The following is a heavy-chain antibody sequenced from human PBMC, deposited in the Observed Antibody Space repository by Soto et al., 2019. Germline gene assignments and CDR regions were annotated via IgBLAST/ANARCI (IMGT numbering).Heavy chain of an antibody. Sequence: QVQLQQWGAGLLKPSETLSLTCAVYGGSFSGYYWSWIRQPPGKGQEWIGESNHSGSTNYNPSLKSRVTISVDTSKNQVSLKLSSVNGADTAVYYCAVREYGGNLYYWGQGTLVTVSS. D-gene: IGHD2-15*01. J-gene: IGHJ4*02. V-gene: IGHV4-34*01. CDR3: AVREYGGNLYY. CDR2: SNHSGST. CDR1: GGSFSGYY.